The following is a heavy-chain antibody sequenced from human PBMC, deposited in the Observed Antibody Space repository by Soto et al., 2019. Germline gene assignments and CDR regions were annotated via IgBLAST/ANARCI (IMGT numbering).Heavy chain of an antibody. CDR3: ARGRVLWFGERVRWFDP. J-gene: IGHJ5*02. CDR1: GGSFSGYY. V-gene: IGHV4-34*01. CDR2: INHSGST. Sequence: TLSLTCAVYGGSFSGYYWSWIRQPPGKGLEWIGEINHSGSTNYNPSLKSRVTISVDTSKNQFSLKLSSVTAADTAVYYCARGRVLWFGERVRWFDPWGQGTLVTVSS. D-gene: IGHD3-10*01.